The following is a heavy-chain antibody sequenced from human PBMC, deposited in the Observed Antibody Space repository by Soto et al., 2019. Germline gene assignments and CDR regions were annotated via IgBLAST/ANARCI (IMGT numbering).Heavy chain of an antibody. D-gene: IGHD6-19*01. CDR1: GFTFSSYA. CDR3: ASRSSGWYFDY. Sequence: EVQLLESGGGLVQPGGSLRLSCAASGFTFSSYAMNWVRQAPGKGLEWVSAIRGSGGSTYYADSVKGRFTISRGNAKNTLYLQMNSLRAEDTAVYYCASRSSGWYFDYWGQGTLVTVSS. CDR2: IRGSGGST. J-gene: IGHJ4*02. V-gene: IGHV3-23*01.